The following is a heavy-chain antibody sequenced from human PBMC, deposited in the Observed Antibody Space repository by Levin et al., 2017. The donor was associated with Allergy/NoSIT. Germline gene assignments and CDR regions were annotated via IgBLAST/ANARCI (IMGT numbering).Heavy chain of an antibody. V-gene: IGHV4-4*07. CDR3: ARGGDCGSQACSNFDY. CDR1: GGSLSSNY. Sequence: SETLSLTCTVSGGSLSSNYWSWIRQSAVKGLEWIGRINTSGSTNFNPSLQSRVTMSLDTSKNLFSLKLGSVTAADTAVYFCARGGDCGSQACSNFDYWGQGMLVTVSS. D-gene: IGHD2-2*01. J-gene: IGHJ4*02. CDR2: INTSGST.